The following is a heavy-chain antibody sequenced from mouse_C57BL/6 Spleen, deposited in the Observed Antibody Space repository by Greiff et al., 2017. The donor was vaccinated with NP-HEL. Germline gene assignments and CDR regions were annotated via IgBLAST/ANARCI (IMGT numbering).Heavy chain of an antibody. V-gene: IGHV1-4*01. CDR3: ARSNGNYEGYAMDY. D-gene: IGHD2-1*01. CDR2: INPSSGYT. Sequence: LVESGAELARPGASVKMSCKASGYTFTSYTMHWVKQRPGQGLEWIGYINPSSGYTKYNQKFKDKATLTADKSSSTAYMQLSSLTSEDSAVYYCARSNGNYEGYAMDYWGQGTSVTVSS. J-gene: IGHJ4*01. CDR1: GYTFTSYT.